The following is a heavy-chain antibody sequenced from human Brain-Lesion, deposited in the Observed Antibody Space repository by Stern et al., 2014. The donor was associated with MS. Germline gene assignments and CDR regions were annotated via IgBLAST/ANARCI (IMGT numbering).Heavy chain of an antibody. V-gene: IGHV1-2*02. J-gene: IGHJ6*02. CDR2: INTNTGGT. Sequence: VQLVQSGAEVKKPGASVKVSCKASGYIFTGYYIHWVRQAPGKGLEWMAWINTNTGGTKYAQKFQGRVTMSRDTSISTAYVELSSLTSDDTAVYYCARDQRGITIFGVVTDYYYLGMDVWGQGTTVTVSS. CDR3: ARDQRGITIFGVVTDYYYLGMDV. D-gene: IGHD3-3*01. CDR1: GYIFTGYY.